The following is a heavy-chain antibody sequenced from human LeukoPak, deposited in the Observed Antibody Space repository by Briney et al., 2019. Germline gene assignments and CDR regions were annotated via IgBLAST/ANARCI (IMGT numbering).Heavy chain of an antibody. D-gene: IGHD3-22*01. J-gene: IGHJ4*02. V-gene: IGHV1-46*01. CDR3: ARDSYYYDSSGYYYGGY. Sequence: ASVKVSSKASGYTFTSYYMHSVRKAPGQGLEWMGIINPSGGSTSYAQKFQGRVTMTRDTSTSTVYMELSSLRSEDTAVYYCARDSYYYDSSGYYYGGYWGQGTLVTVSS. CDR2: INPSGGST. CDR1: GYTFTSYY.